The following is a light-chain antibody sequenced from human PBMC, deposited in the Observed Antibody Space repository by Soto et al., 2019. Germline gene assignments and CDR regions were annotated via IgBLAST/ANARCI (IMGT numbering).Light chain of an antibody. V-gene: IGKV3-15*01. CDR3: QRYDNWPLT. CDR2: HTS. J-gene: IGKJ4*01. Sequence: EIVMTQSPATLSVSPGERATFSCRASQSISGNLAWYQQKPGLSPRLLIYHTSTRATGVPARFSGSGSGTEFSLTINSLQSEDSAVYYCQRYDNWPLTFGGGTKVDIK. CDR1: QSISGN.